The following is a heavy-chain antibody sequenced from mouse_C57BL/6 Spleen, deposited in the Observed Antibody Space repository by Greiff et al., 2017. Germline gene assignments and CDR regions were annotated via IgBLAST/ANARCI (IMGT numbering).Heavy chain of an antibody. J-gene: IGHJ2*01. D-gene: IGHD4-1*01. CDR1: GYTFTSYW. CDR3: ARESPLAGNLDG. Sequence: QVQLQQPGAELVKPGASVKLSCKASGYTFTSYWMHWVKQRPGQGLEWIGMIHPNSGSTNYNEKFKSKATLTVDKSSSTAYMQLSSLTSEDTAVCYSARESPLAGNLDGWGKGTTLTVAS. V-gene: IGHV1-64*01. CDR2: IHPNSGST.